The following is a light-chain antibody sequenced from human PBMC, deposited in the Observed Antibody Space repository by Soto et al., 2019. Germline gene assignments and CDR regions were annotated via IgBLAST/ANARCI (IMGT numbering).Light chain of an antibody. J-gene: IGKJ5*01. V-gene: IGKV3-15*01. CDR1: QTVSSN. CDR2: DAS. CDR3: QQYNNWPPIT. Sequence: EIVMTQSPATLSVSPGERATLSCRASQTVSSNLAWYQQKPGQAPRLLIYDASTRATGIPARFSGSGSGTEFALTISSLQSEDFAVYYCQQYNNWPPITFGQGTRLEIK.